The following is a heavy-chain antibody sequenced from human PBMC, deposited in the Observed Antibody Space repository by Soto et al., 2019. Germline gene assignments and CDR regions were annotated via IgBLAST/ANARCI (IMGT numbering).Heavy chain of an antibody. CDR3: ASRYLEHCSSAWCSAPYDW. J-gene: IGHJ4*02. V-gene: IGHV3-7*05. CDR2: IKQDGSEK. Sequence: EVKLVESGGGLVQPGGSLRLSCAASGFTFSTFWMTWVRQGPGKGLEWVATIKQDGSEKYYVDSVKGRFTISRDNTKKSVSLQMNSLSAEDTAVYYCASRYLEHCSSAWCSAPYDWWGQGTLVTVSS. CDR1: GFTFSTFW. D-gene: IGHD2-2*01.